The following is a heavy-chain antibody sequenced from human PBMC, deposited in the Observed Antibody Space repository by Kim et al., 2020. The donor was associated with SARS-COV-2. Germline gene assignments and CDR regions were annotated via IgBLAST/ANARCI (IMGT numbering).Heavy chain of an antibody. J-gene: IGHJ6*02. D-gene: IGHD5-12*01. CDR1: GFSFNNYG. CDR3: ARQGYIFDINNYYGMDL. Sequence: GGSLRLSCAASGFSFNNYGMHWVRQAPGKGLEWVAFISYEGSKKQYLDSLKGRFTISRDYSKNTLYLQMNSLTAEDTAVYYCARQGYIFDINNYYGMDLWGQGTTVTVSS. V-gene: IGHV3-30*03. CDR2: ISYEGSKK.